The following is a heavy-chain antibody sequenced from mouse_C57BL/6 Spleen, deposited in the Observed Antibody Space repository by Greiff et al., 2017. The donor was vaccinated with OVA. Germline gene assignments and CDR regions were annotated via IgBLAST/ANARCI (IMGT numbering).Heavy chain of an antibody. CDR2: IDPETGGT. CDR1: GYTFTDYE. Sequence: VKLMESGAELVRPGASVTLSCKASGYTFTDYEMHWVKQTPVHGLEWIGAIDPETGGTAYNQKFKGKAILTADKSSSTAYMELRSLTSEDSAVYYCTSYYGSSYYYWGQGTTLTVSS. CDR3: TSYYGSSYYY. V-gene: IGHV1-15*01. D-gene: IGHD1-1*01. J-gene: IGHJ2*01.